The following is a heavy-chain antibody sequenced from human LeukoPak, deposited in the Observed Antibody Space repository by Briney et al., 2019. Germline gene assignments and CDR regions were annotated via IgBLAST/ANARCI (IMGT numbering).Heavy chain of an antibody. CDR3: ARVAVGATFDF. V-gene: IGHV3-20*04. CDR1: GFTFDGYA. CDR2: INGKGDSA. J-gene: IGHJ4*02. Sequence: PGGSLRLSCAASGFTFDGYAMDWVRQGPGKGLEWVSGINGKGDSAGYAVSVKGRFTISRDNAKNSLHLQMNSLRAEDTALYYCARVAVGATFDFWGQGTLVTVS. D-gene: IGHD1-26*01.